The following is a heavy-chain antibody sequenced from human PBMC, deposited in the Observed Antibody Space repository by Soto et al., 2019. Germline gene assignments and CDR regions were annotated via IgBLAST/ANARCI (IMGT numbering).Heavy chain of an antibody. CDR3: AREGSQYDYFDY. CDR2: IFHSGST. Sequence: PSETLSLTCTVSGGSISSYYWSWIRQPPGKGLEWIGYIFHSGSTSYNPTLKRRVTISVDTSKNQFSLKLTSVTAADTAVYYCAREGSQYDYFDYWGHGALVTVSS. J-gene: IGHJ4*01. V-gene: IGHV4-59*12. CDR1: GGSISSYY.